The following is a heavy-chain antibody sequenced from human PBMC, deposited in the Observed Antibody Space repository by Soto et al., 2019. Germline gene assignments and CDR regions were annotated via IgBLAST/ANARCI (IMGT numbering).Heavy chain of an antibody. CDR1: GFTFSIYG. Sequence: QVQLEESGGDVVQPGGSLRLSCAASGFTFSIYGMHWVRQSPGKGLEWVAVISYAGTNIYYADSVKGRFAISRDNSKNIVYLQMNSLRPEDTALYYCAKDRWSRSSWFQFDSWGQGTLVTVSS. CDR2: ISYAGTNI. CDR3: AKDRWSRSSWFQFDS. V-gene: IGHV3-30*18. D-gene: IGHD6-13*01. J-gene: IGHJ4*02.